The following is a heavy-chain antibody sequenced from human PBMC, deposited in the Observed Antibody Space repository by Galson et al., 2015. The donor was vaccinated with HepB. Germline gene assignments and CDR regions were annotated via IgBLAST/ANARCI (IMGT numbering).Heavy chain of an antibody. J-gene: IGHJ4*02. CDR2: ISYDGSNK. CDR3: AKDLGIAAASPGY. CDR1: GFTFSSYG. Sequence: SLRLSCAASGFTFSSYGMHWVRQAPGKGLEWVAVISYDGSNKYYADSVKGRFTISRDNSKNTLYLQMNSLRAEDTAVYYCAKDLGIAAASPGYWGQGTLVTVSS. D-gene: IGHD6-13*01. V-gene: IGHV3-30*18.